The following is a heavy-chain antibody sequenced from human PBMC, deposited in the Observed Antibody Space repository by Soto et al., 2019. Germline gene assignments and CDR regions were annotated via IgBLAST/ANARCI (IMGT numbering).Heavy chain of an antibody. J-gene: IGHJ3*02. Sequence: QVQLVESGGGVAQPGRSLRLSCAASGFTFSSYGMHWVRQAPGKGLEWVAVIWYDGSNKYYADSVKGRFTISRDNSKNTLYLQMNSLRAEDTAVYYCARDGYNGDAFDIWGQGTMVTVSS. CDR1: GFTFSSYG. CDR2: IWYDGSNK. V-gene: IGHV3-33*01. D-gene: IGHD5-12*01. CDR3: ARDGYNGDAFDI.